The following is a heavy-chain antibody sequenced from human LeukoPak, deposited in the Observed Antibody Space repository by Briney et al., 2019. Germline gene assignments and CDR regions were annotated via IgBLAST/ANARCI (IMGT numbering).Heavy chain of an antibody. J-gene: IGHJ4*02. CDR1: GYTFTSYY. D-gene: IGHD3-22*01. CDR2: INPNSGGT. V-gene: IGHV1-2*02. Sequence: ASVKVSCKASGYTFTSYYMHWVRQAPGQGLEWMGWINPNSGGTNYAQKFQGRVTMTRDTSISTAYMELSRLRSDDTAVYYCARRGADSSGYYTIDYWGQGTLVTVSS. CDR3: ARRGADSSGYYTIDY.